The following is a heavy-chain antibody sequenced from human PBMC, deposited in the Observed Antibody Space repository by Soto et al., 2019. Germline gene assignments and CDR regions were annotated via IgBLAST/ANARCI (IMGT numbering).Heavy chain of an antibody. CDR3: ARGGYRSSWEFDL. CDR2: VSPHSGST. Sequence: QVQLVQSGAEVKKPGASLRVSCKASGYTFTTYDINWVRQTPGQGLEWMGWVSPHSGSTGFAQKFQGRLTMTTNTTITTAYMDLISLRSDDSAVYFCARGGYRSSWEFDLWGQGTLVTVS. J-gene: IGHJ4*02. CDR1: GYTFTTYD. V-gene: IGHV1-8*01. D-gene: IGHD1-26*01.